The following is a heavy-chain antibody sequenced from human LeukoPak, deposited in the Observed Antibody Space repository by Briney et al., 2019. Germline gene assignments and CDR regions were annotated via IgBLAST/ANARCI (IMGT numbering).Heavy chain of an antibody. J-gene: IGHJ5*02. CDR2: IKQDGSEK. CDR1: GFTFSSYW. V-gene: IGHV3-7*01. D-gene: IGHD4-17*01. Sequence: GGSLRLSCAASGFTFSSYWMSWVRQAPGKGLEWVASIKQDGSEKYYVDSVKGRFTISRDNAKNSLYLQMNSLRAEDTALYYCARAPGEGWFDPWGQGTLVTVSP. CDR3: ARAPGEGWFDP.